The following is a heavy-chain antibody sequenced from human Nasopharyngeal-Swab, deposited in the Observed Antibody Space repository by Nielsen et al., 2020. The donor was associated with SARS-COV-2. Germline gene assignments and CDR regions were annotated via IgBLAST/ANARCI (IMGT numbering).Heavy chain of an antibody. J-gene: IGHJ4*02. CDR2: ISSSSSTI. CDR3: ASPSSPGGY. Sequence: VRQMPGKGPEWVSYISSSSSTIYYADSVKGRFTISRDNAKNSLYLQMNSLRDEDTAVYYCASPSSPGGYWGQGTLVTVSS. D-gene: IGHD6-6*01. V-gene: IGHV3-48*02.